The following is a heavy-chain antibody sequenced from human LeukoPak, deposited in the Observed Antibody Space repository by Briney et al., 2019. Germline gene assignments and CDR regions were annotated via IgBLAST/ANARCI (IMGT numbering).Heavy chain of an antibody. CDR3: ASQDSSGYPPMDV. J-gene: IGHJ6*03. CDR1: GYTFTSYG. D-gene: IGHD3-22*01. V-gene: IGHV1-18*01. CDR2: ISAYNGNT. Sequence: GASVKVSCKASGYTFTSYGISWVRQAPGQGLEWMGWISAYNGNTNYAQKLQGRVTMTIDTSTSTAYMELRSLRSDDTAVYYCASQDSSGYPPMDVWGKGTTVTVSS.